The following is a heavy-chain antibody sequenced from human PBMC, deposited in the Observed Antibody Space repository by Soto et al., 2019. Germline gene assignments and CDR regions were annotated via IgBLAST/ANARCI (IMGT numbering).Heavy chain of an antibody. CDR3: VLPTAKGY. V-gene: IGHV3-23*01. CDR1: GFTFSTYA. CDR2: ISDSGGRT. Sequence: EVQLLESGGGLVQPGGSLRLSCVASGFTFSTYAMSWVRQAPGKGLEWVSGISDSGGRTYYADSVKGRFTISRDKSKNTLYLQMNSLKAEDTAIYYCVLPTAKGYWGQGTLVSVSS. J-gene: IGHJ4*02. D-gene: IGHD2-2*01.